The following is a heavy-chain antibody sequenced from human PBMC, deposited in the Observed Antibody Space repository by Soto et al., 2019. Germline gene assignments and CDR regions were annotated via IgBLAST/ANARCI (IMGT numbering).Heavy chain of an antibody. D-gene: IGHD2-15*01. CDR2: ISAYNGNT. V-gene: IGHV1-18*01. CDR3: ARDFDGDMAQFDX. J-gene: IGHJ4*02. Sequence: ASVKVSCKASGYTFTSYGISWVRQAPGQGLEWMGWISAYNGNTNYAQKLQGRVAMTTDTSTSTACMELRSLRSEDTAVYYCARDFDGDMAQFDXWGQGTLVTVSX. CDR1: GYTFTSYG.